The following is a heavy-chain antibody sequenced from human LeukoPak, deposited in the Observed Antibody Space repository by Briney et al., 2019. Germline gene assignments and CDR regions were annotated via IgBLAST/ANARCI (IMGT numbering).Heavy chain of an antibody. CDR3: ARVTYRRYFDY. V-gene: IGHV1-46*01. Sequence: ASVKVSCKASGYTFSSYYMHWVRLAPGQGLEWMGIINPSGGRTIYAQKFQGRVTMTRDTSISTAYMELSRLRSDDTAVYYCARVTYRRYFDYWGQGTLVTVSS. CDR2: INPSGGRT. CDR1: GYTFSSYY. J-gene: IGHJ4*02.